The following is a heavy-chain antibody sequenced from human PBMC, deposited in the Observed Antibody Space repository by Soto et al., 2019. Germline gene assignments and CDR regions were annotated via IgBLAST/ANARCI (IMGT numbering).Heavy chain of an antibody. V-gene: IGHV1-8*01. Sequence: ASVKVSCKASGYTFTSYDINWVRQATGQGREWMGWMNPNSGNTGYAQKFQGRVTMTRNTSISTAYMELSSLRSEDTAVYYCARLRKYYDILTGSYYYYYMDVWGKGTTVTVSS. D-gene: IGHD3-9*01. CDR2: MNPNSGNT. J-gene: IGHJ6*03. CDR3: ARLRKYYDILTGSYYYYYMDV. CDR1: GYTFTSYD.